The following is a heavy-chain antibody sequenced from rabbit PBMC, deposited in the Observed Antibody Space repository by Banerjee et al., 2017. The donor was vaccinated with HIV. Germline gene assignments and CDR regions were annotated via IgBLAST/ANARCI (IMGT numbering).Heavy chain of an antibody. J-gene: IGHJ4*01. Sequence: QSLEESGGDLVKPGASLTLTCTASGFDFSSYYSMCWVRQAPGKGLEWIACIYAGSSGSTYYASWAKGRFTISKTSSTTVTLQMTSLTAADTATYFCVRDGVYVSGWGQTFNLWGPGTLVTVS. V-gene: IGHV1S40*01. CDR1: GFDFSSYYS. CDR2: IYAGSSGST. CDR3: VRDGVYVSGWGQTFNL. D-gene: IGHD4-1*01.